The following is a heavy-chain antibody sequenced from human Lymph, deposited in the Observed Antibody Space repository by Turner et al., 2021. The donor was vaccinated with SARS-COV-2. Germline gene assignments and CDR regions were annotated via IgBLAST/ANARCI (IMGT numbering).Heavy chain of an antibody. V-gene: IGHV4-59*08. D-gene: IGHD6-19*01. CDR1: GGSISSYY. Sequence: QVQLQVSGPGLARPPETLSPTATVSGGSISSYYWSWIRQPPGKGLEWIGYIHYSGSTNYNLSLKSRVTISVDTSKNQFSLKLSSVTAADTAVYYCARHGFSGWYGGGMDVWGQGTTVTVSS. CDR3: ARHGFSGWYGGGMDV. J-gene: IGHJ6*02. CDR2: IHYSGST.